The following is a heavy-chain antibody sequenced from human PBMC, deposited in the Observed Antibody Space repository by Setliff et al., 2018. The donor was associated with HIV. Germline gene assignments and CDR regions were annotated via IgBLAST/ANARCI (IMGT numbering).Heavy chain of an antibody. V-gene: IGHV4-4*09. D-gene: IGHD3-22*01. J-gene: IGHJ4*02. CDR2: IYTSGST. Sequence: PSETLSLTCAVYGGSFSGYYWSWIRQPPGKGLEWIGYIYTSGSTNYNPSLKSRVTISVDRSKNQFSLKLNSVTAADTAVYYCARDGDYYDTTGYYSLDYWGQGTLVTSSS. CDR3: ARDGDYYDTTGYYSLDY. CDR1: GGSFSGYY.